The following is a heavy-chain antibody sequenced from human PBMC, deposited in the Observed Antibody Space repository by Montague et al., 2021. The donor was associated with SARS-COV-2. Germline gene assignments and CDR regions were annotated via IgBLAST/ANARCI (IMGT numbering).Heavy chain of an antibody. CDR2: IYYSGST. CDR3: ARSRENDNILTGYPYYFDY. J-gene: IGHJ4*02. CDR1: GGSISRYY. Sequence: SETLSLTCTVSGGSISRYYWNWIRQPPGKGLEWISYIYYSGSTDYNPSLKSRVTISVDTSKNQFYLKLSSVTAADTAVYYCARSRENDNILTGYPYYFDYWGQGTLVTVSS. V-gene: IGHV4-59*01. D-gene: IGHD3-9*01.